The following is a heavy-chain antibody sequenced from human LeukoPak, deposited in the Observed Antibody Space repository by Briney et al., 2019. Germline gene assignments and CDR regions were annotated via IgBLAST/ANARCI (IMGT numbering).Heavy chain of an antibody. CDR1: GYTFTGYY. Sequence: ASVKVSCKASGYTFTGYYMHWVRQAPGQGLEWMGWINPNSGGTNYAQKFQGRVTMTRDTFISTAYMELSRLRSDDTAVYYCARSIAVQGFLYYFDYWGQGTLVTVSS. CDR2: INPNSGGT. J-gene: IGHJ4*02. V-gene: IGHV1-2*02. CDR3: ARSIAVQGFLYYFDY. D-gene: IGHD6-19*01.